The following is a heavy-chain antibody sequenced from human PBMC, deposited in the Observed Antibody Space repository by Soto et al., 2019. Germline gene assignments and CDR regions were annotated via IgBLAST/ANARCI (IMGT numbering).Heavy chain of an antibody. CDR1: GFTFSSYA. V-gene: IGHV3-30-3*01. D-gene: IGHD6-19*01. Sequence: GGSLSLSCAASGFTFSSYAMHWVRQDPGKGLEWVAVISYDGSNKYYADSVKGRFTISRDNSKTPYLQMNSLRAEDTAVYSCVRDKARYSRGWQSRHFDYWGQGTVVTLSS. CDR2: ISYDGSNK. J-gene: IGHJ4*02. CDR3: VRDKARYSRGWQSRHFDY.